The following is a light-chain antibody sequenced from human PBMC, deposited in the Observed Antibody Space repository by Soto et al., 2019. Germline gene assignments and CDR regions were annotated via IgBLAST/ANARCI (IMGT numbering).Light chain of an antibody. CDR2: GAT. V-gene: IGKV1-39*01. CDR1: QSISSY. Sequence: DIQMTQSPSSLSASIGDRVTITCRASQSISSYLNWYQQKPGKAPILLIYGATNLQSGVPSRFSGSGSRTDFTLTISSLQPEDFATYYCQQYDNLPITSGQGTRLGL. CDR3: QQYDNLPIT. J-gene: IGKJ5*01.